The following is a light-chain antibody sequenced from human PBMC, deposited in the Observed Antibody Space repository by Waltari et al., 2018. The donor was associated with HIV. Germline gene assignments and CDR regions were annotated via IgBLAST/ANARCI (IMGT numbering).Light chain of an antibody. V-gene: IGLV2-14*03. Sequence: QSALTQPASVSGSPGQSIVISCTGTSDDVGYYNYVSWYQQHPGKVPKLGIYDVTSRPSGVSNRFSGSKSGNTASLTISGLRADDEADYYCSSYVGSSTSWLFGGGTKLTV. CDR3: SSYVGSSTSWL. CDR1: SDDVGYYNY. J-gene: IGLJ3*02. CDR2: DVT.